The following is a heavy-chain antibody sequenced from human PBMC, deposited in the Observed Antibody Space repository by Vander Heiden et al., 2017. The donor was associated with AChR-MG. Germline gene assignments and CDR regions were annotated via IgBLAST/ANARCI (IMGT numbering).Heavy chain of an antibody. J-gene: IGHJ4*02. Sequence: QVQLQQWGAGLLTPSETLSLTCAVYGGSFSGYYWSWIRQPPGKGLEWIGEINHSGSTNYNPSLKSRVTISVDTSKNQFSLKLSSVTAADTAVYYCARNGFGMWGYWGQGTLVTVSS. D-gene: IGHD3-10*01. CDR1: GGSFSGYY. V-gene: IGHV4-34*01. CDR3: ARNGFGMWGY. CDR2: INHSGST.